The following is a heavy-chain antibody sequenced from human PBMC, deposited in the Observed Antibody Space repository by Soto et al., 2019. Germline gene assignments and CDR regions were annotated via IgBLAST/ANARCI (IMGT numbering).Heavy chain of an antibody. J-gene: IGHJ6*02. CDR1: GFNVGDYE. V-gene: IGHV3-48*03. Sequence: GGSLRLSCAASGFNVGDYEMDWVRQAPGKGLEWISMITSGGTVFYYADSVRGRFAISRDDTENSLHLQMNSLRVEDTAMYYCARGRYALGVWGQGTTVTVSS. D-gene: IGHD3-9*01. CDR3: ARGRYALGV. CDR2: ITSGGTVF.